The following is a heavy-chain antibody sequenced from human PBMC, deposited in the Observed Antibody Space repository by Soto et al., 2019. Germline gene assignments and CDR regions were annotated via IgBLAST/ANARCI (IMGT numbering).Heavy chain of an antibody. D-gene: IGHD6-13*01. CDR1: GGSISSYY. CDR3: ARLGSSWAWRGWLDP. V-gene: IGHV4-59*01. CDR2: IYYSGST. Sequence: PSETLSLTCTVSGGSISSYYWSWIRQPPGKGLEWIGYIYYSGSTNYNPSLKSRVTISVDTSKNQFSLKLSSVTAADTAVYYCARLGSSWAWRGWLDPCGQGPFVPVSP. J-gene: IGHJ5*02.